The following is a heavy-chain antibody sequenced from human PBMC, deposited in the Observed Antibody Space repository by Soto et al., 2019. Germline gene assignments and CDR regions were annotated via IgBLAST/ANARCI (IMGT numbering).Heavy chain of an antibody. Sequence: AGGSLRLSCEASGFTFSNFGMNWVRQAPGKGLEWVARVWYDGSSKYYVDSVKGRFTISRDNSKETVYLQMNSLRAEDTGVYYCAREIDSNYVGMDVWGQGTTVTVSS. CDR2: VWYDGSSK. CDR1: GFTFSNFG. J-gene: IGHJ6*02. D-gene: IGHD4-4*01. V-gene: IGHV3-33*01. CDR3: AREIDSNYVGMDV.